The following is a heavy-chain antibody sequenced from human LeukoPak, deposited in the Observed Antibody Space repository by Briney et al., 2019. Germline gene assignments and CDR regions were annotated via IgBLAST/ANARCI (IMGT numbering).Heavy chain of an antibody. CDR1: AASIRNNH. CDR2: IYSTGST. D-gene: IGHD3-22*01. J-gene: IGHJ4*02. CDR3: ARRFYYDGHHDS. Sequence: SETLSLTCTVSAASIRNNHWSWIRQPPGEGLEWIGYIYSTGSTSYNPSLKSRVTISVDTSKNQFSLNLTSVTAADTAVYYCARRFYYDGHHDSWGQGTLVTVS. V-gene: IGHV4-59*08.